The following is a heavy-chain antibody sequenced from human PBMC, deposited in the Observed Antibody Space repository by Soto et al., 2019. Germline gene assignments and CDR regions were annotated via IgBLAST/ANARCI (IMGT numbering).Heavy chain of an antibody. V-gene: IGHV1-8*01. D-gene: IGHD6-13*01. J-gene: IGHJ5*02. CDR3: GRGRGYSRTVDP. CDR2: MNPNSGNT. CDR1: GYTFTSYD. Sequence: QVQLVQSGAEVKKPGASVKVSCKASGYTFTSYDINWVRQATGQGLEWMGWMNPNSGNTGYAQKFQGRGTMTRNTSVSTAYVELSSLRSEDRAVYYCGRGRGYSRTVDPWGQGTLVTVSS.